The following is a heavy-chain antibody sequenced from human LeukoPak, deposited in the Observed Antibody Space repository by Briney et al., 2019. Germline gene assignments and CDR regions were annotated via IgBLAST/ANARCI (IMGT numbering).Heavy chain of an antibody. CDR2: LYSDAGT. D-gene: IGHD3-22*01. V-gene: IGHV3-66*01. CDR1: GFTVSSNY. J-gene: IGHJ4*02. Sequence: GGSLSHSCEASGFTVSSNYMSWVRQAPGKGLEWVSVLYSDAGTYYADSVKGRFTISRDSSENTLYLRMNSLRAEDTAVYYCTQDSSGPMYWGQGTLVTVSS. CDR3: TQDSSGPMY.